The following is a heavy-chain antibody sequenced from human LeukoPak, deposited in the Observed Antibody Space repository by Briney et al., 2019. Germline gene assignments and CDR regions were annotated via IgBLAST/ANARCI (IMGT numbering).Heavy chain of an antibody. CDR1: GFTFSAYW. J-gene: IGHJ4*02. CDR3: ARDDYSSSWH. V-gene: IGHV3-7*01. CDR2: IKQDGSEK. D-gene: IGHD6-13*01. Sequence: GGSLSLSCTVSGFTFSAYWMSWVRQAPGKGLEWVANIKQDGSEKYYVDSVKGRFTISRDNAKKSLYLQMNSLRAEDTAVYYCARDDYSSSWHWGQGTLVIVSS.